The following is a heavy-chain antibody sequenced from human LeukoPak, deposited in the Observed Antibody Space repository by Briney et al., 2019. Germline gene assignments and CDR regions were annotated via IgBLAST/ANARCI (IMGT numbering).Heavy chain of an antibody. CDR1: GYTFTTYD. J-gene: IGHJ4*02. CDR2: MNPSSGDT. Sequence: ASVKVSCKASGYTFTTYDINWVRQATGQGLEWMGWMNPSSGDTGYAQKFQGRVTMTRNTSISTAYMELSSLRSEDTAVYYCARDEAMTTVTSPDYWGQGTLVTVSS. D-gene: IGHD4-17*01. V-gene: IGHV1-8*01. CDR3: ARDEAMTTVTSPDY.